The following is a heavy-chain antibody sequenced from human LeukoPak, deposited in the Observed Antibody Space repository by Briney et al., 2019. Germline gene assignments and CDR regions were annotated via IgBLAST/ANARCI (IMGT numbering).Heavy chain of an antibody. CDR2: INQDGSET. CDR1: GFTFSSFW. V-gene: IGHV3-7*05. D-gene: IGHD3-22*01. Sequence: GGSLRLSCVASGFTFSSFWMSWVRQAPGKGLEWVANINQDGSETYYVDSVKGRFSISRDNARNSLYLQMNSLRAEDTAFYYCAKKTYYYDTSTLGWFDPWGQGTLVTVSS. J-gene: IGHJ5*02. CDR3: AKKTYYYDTSTLGWFDP.